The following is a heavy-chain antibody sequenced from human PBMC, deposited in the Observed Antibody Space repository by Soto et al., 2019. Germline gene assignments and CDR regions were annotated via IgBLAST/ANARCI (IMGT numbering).Heavy chain of an antibody. CDR3: AKDDMGATLYYYYGMDV. CDR1: GFTFSSYA. J-gene: IGHJ6*02. Sequence: GGSLRLSCAASGFTFSSYAMSWVRQAPGKGLEWVSAISGSGGSTYYPDSVKGRFTISRDNSKNTLYLQMNSLRAEDTAVYYCAKDDMGATLYYYYGMDVWGQGTTVTVSS. D-gene: IGHD1-26*01. V-gene: IGHV3-23*01. CDR2: ISGSGGST.